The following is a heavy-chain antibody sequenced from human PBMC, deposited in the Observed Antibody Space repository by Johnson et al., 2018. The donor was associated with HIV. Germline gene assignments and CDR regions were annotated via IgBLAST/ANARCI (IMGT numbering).Heavy chain of an antibody. Sequence: VQLVESGGGLVQPGGSLRLSCAASGFTFSSYGMHWVRQASGKGLEWVGRIRSKANSYATAYAASVKGRFTISRDKSKNTLYLQMHSLRAEDTALYYWAREGRMDYGAPRAAFDIWGQGTMVTVSS. J-gene: IGHJ3*02. CDR3: AREGRMDYGAPRAAFDI. CDR2: IRSKANSYAT. D-gene: IGHD4-17*01. V-gene: IGHV3-73*01. CDR1: GFTFSSYG.